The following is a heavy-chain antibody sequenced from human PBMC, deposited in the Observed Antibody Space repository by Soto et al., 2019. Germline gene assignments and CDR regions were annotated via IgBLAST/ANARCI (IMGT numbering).Heavy chain of an antibody. V-gene: IGHV4-34*01. CDR3: ARILVGRRSVAGIAAAGRENRDY. CDR2: INHSGST. CDR1: GGSFSGYY. J-gene: IGHJ4*02. D-gene: IGHD6-13*01. Sequence: QVQLQQWGAGLLKPSETLSLTCAVYGGSFSGYYCSWIRQPPGKGLEWIGEINHSGSTNYTPSLKRRVTISVDTSKNQFSLKLSSVTAADTAVYYCARILVGRRSVAGIAAAGRENRDYWGQGTLVTVSS.